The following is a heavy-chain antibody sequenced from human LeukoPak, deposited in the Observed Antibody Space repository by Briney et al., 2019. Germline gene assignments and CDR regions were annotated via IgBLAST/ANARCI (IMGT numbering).Heavy chain of an antibody. CDR3: AKYYASGPRGFDP. D-gene: IGHD3-3*01. V-gene: IGHV3-23*01. CDR1: GFTFSSYA. Sequence: GGSLRLSCAASGFTFSSYAMNWVRQTPGRGLEWVSTISPSGDSTYHADSVKGRFTISRDNSKNTLYLQMNRLRADDTAVYYCAKYYASGPRGFDPWGQGTLVTVSS. CDR2: ISPSGDST. J-gene: IGHJ5*02.